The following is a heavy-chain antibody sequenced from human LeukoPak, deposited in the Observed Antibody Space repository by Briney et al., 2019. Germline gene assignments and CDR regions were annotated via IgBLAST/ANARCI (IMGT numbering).Heavy chain of an antibody. D-gene: IGHD1-1*01. CDR1: GYTFTSHG. CDR2: ISADTGNT. CDR3: AREGTRTAGLLSYDY. V-gene: IGHV1-18*01. Sequence: ASVKISCKASGYTFTSHGISWVRQAPGQGPEWMGWISADTGNTNYAQKLQGRVTMTTDTSTSTAYMELRSLRSDDTAVYYCAREGTRTAGLLSYDYWGQEPLVTVSS. J-gene: IGHJ4*02.